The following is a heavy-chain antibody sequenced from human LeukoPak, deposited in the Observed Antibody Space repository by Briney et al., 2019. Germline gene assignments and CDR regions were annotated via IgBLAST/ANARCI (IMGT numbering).Heavy chain of an antibody. D-gene: IGHD2-2*01. CDR2: IYSGGST. CDR3: ARSQYCSSTSCYDWDYYYGMDV. V-gene: IGHV3-53*05. Sequence: GGSLRLSCAASGFTVSSNYMSWVRQAPGKGLEWVSVIYSGGSTYYADSVKGRFTISRDNSKNTLYLQMGSLRAEDMAVYYCARSQYCSSTSCYDWDYYYGMDVWGQGTTVTVSS. J-gene: IGHJ6*02. CDR1: GFTVSSNY.